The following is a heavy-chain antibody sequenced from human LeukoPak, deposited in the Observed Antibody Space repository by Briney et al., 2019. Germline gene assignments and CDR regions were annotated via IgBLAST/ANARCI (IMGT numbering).Heavy chain of an antibody. J-gene: IGHJ6*02. Sequence: GGSLRLSCAASGFTFSSYWMHWVRQAPGKGLVWVSRINSDGSSTSYADFVKGRFTISRDNAKNTLYLQMNSLRAEDTAVYYCASSSPAAISDGMDVWGQGTTVTVSS. CDR3: ASSSPAAISDGMDV. D-gene: IGHD2-2*01. CDR2: INSDGSST. CDR1: GFTFSSYW. V-gene: IGHV3-74*01.